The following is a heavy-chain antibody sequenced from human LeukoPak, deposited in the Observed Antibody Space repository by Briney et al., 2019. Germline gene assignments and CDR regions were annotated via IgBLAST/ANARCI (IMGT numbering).Heavy chain of an antibody. D-gene: IGHD6-13*01. J-gene: IGHJ4*02. V-gene: IGHV3-21*01. CDR1: GFTFSNSD. CDR3: ARCSSC. Sequence: GGSLRLSCATSGFTFSNSDMNWVRQAPGKGLEWVSSITTTSSYIYYADSVRGRFTISRDNAKNSLYLHMDSLRAEDTAVYYCARCSSCWGQGTLVTVSS. CDR2: ITTTSSYI.